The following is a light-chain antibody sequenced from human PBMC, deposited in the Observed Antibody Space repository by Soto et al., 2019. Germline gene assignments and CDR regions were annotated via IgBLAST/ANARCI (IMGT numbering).Light chain of an antibody. Sequence: DIVMTQSPDSLAVPLDERATINCKSSQSVFSSSTNENYLAWFQQKPGQPRKLVIYWASTRKSGVPDRFSGSGSGTDFTLTITSLQAEDVAVYYCQQYHSDPITFGQGTRLE. J-gene: IGKJ5*01. V-gene: IGKV4-1*01. CDR3: QQYHSDPIT. CDR2: WAS. CDR1: QSVFSSSTNENY.